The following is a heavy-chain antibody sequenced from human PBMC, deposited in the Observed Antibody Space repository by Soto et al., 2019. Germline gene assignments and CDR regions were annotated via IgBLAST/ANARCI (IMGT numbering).Heavy chain of an antibody. V-gene: IGHV4-34*01. D-gene: IGHD3-22*01. CDR3: ARVFTMIVHPTNWFDP. Sequence: QVQLQQWGAGLLKPSETLSLTCAVYGGSFSGYYWSWIRQPPGKGLEWIGEINHSGSTNYNPSLKSRVTISVDTSKNQFSLKLSSVTAADTAVYYCARVFTMIVHPTNWFDPWGQGTLVTVSS. CDR1: GGSFSGYY. J-gene: IGHJ5*02. CDR2: INHSGST.